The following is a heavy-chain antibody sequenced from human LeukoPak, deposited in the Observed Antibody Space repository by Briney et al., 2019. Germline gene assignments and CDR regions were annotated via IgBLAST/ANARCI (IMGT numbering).Heavy chain of an antibody. J-gene: IGHJ4*02. V-gene: IGHV3-48*03. CDR2: ISGSGGTI. CDR3: VRDAVMSPEVLLTAWDYFDC. CDR1: GFTFSSYE. Sequence: GGSLRLSCAAPGFTFSSYEMNWVRQAPGKGLEWVSHISGSGGTIDSADSVKGRFTISRDNTKNSVYLQMNSLRAEDTAIYFCVRDAVMSPEVLLTAWDYFDCWGQGTLVTVSS. D-gene: IGHD2-21*01.